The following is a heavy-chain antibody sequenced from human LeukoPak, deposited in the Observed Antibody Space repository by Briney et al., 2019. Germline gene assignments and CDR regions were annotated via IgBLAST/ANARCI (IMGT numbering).Heavy chain of an antibody. CDR2: ISSSGSTI. D-gene: IGHD3-3*01. CDR1: GFTFSDYY. Sequence: GGSLRLSCAASGFTFSDYYMSWIRQAPGKGLEWASYISSSGSTIYYADSVKGRFTISRDNAKNSLYLQMNSLRAEDTAVYYCARDRFWSGYYTGFDYWGQGTLVTVSS. J-gene: IGHJ4*02. CDR3: ARDRFWSGYYTGFDY. V-gene: IGHV3-11*01.